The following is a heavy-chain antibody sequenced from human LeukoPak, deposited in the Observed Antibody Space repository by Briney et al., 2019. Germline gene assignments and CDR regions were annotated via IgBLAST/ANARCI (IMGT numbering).Heavy chain of an antibody. CDR2: FDPEDGET. CDR3: ARLRGGPHIGSYGYYVDY. D-gene: IGHD5-18*01. Sequence: ASVKVSCKVSGYTLAELSMHWVRQAPGKGLEWMGGFDPEDGETIYAQKFQGRVTMTEDTSTDTAYMELSRLRSDDTAVYYCARLRGGPHIGSYGYYVDYWGQGTLVTVSS. J-gene: IGHJ4*02. CDR1: GYTLAELS. V-gene: IGHV1-24*01.